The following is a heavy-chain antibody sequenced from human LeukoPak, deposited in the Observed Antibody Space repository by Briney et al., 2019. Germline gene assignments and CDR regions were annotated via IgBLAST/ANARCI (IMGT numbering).Heavy chain of an antibody. CDR3: VRDKYYYDSSGYDY. CDR2: INPNSGGT. D-gene: IGHD3-22*01. J-gene: IGHJ4*02. Sequence: ASVKVSCKASGYTFTGYYMHWVRQAPGQGLEWMGWINPNSGGTNYAQKFQGRVTMTRDTSISTAYMELSRLRSDDTAVYYCVRDKYYYDSSGYDYWGQGTLVTVSS. V-gene: IGHV1-2*02. CDR1: GYTFTGYY.